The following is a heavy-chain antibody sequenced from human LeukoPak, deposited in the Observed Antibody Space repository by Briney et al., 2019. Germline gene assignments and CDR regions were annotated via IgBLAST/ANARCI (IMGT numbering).Heavy chain of an antibody. Sequence: SVKVSCKASGGTFSSYAISWVRQAPGQGLEWMGGIIPIFVTANYAQKFQGKVTITADESTNTAYMELSSLRSEDTAVYYCARGGWSGYCSSWFPSWFDPWGQGTLVTVSS. V-gene: IGHV1-69*13. CDR2: IIPIFVTA. D-gene: IGHD6-13*01. CDR3: ARGGWSGYCSSWFPSWFDP. CDR1: GGTFSSYA. J-gene: IGHJ5*02.